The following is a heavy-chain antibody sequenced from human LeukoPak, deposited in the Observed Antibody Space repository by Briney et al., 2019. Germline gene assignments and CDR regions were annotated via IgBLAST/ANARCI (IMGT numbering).Heavy chain of an antibody. V-gene: IGHV4-34*01. J-gene: IGHJ4*02. Sequence: SETLSLTCAVYGGSFSGYYWSWIRQPPGKGLEWIGEINHSGSTNYNPFLKSRVTISVDTSKNQFSLKLSSVTAADTAVYYCARGLVSSSSSWYYYFDYWGQGTLVTVSS. CDR2: INHSGST. D-gene: IGHD6-13*01. CDR1: GGSFSGYY. CDR3: ARGLVSSSSSWYYYFDY.